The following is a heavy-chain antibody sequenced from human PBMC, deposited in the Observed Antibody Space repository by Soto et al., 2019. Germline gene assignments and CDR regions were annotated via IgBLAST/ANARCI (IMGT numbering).Heavy chain of an antibody. CDR2: IYYSGST. V-gene: IGHV4-31*03. J-gene: IGHJ5*02. CDR1: GGSIIGCCYD. CDR3: ARFCYYGSGSYNCFDP. Sequence: SVTCTVAGGSIIGCCYDWSWMRRDPGNGLEGIGYIYYSGSTYYNPSLKSRVTISVDTSKNQFSLKLSSVTAADTAVYYCARFCYYGSGSYNCFDPWGQGSLVTVSS. D-gene: IGHD3-10*01.